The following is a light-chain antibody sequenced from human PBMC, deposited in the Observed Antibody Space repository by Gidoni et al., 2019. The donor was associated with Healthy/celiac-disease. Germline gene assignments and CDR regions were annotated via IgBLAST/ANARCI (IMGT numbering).Light chain of an antibody. V-gene: IGKV1-39*01. J-gene: IGKJ5*01. CDR2: AAS. Sequence: DIQMTQYPSSLSASVGARVTITCRASQSISSYLSWYQQKPGKAPKLLIYAASILQSGVTSRFSGSGPGTDFTFTICSLQPDDCATYYCQQSYSTPITIXXXTRLEIK. CDR3: QQSYSTPIT. CDR1: QSISSY.